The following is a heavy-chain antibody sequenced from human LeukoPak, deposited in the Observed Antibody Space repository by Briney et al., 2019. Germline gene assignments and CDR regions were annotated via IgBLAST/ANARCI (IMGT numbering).Heavy chain of an antibody. J-gene: IGHJ3*02. CDR2: ISSSGSTI. CDR1: GFTFSSYE. CDR3: ARVKEASAFDI. Sequence: GGSLRLSCAASGFTFSSYEMNWVRQAPGKGLEGVSYISSSGSTIYYADSVKGRFTISRDNAKNSLYLQMNSLRAEDTAVYYCARVKEASAFDIWGQGTMVTVSS. V-gene: IGHV3-48*03. D-gene: IGHD5-12*01.